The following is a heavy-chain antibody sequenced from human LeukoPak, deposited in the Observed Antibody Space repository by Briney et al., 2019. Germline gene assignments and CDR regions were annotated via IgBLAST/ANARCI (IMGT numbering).Heavy chain of an antibody. CDR3: ARCGSRNYYNFDY. D-gene: IGHD3-10*01. V-gene: IGHV1-2*02. CDR1: GYTFTGWY. J-gene: IGHJ4*02. CDR2: INANSGGT. Sequence: ASVKVSCKASGYTFTGWYMHWVRQAPGQGLEWMGWINANSGGTYYVQKFQGRLTMTRDTSIRTVYMVLSSLRSDDTAVYYCARCGSRNYYNFDYWGQGALVTVSA.